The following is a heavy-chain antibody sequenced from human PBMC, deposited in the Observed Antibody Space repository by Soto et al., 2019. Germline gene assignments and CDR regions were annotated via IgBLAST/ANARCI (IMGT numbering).Heavy chain of an antibody. Sequence: QVQLVQSGAEVKKPGSSVKVSCEASGGTFSSYAISWVRQAPGQGLEWMGGIIPIFGTANYAQKFQGRVTNTTFKPASTVYMELSSLRSADTAVYYRASKPHHYDSSGFSYYHGLDVWGQGTTVTVSS. D-gene: IGHD3-22*01. CDR2: IIPIFGTA. J-gene: IGHJ6*02. CDR3: ASKPHHYDSSGFSYYHGLDV. CDR1: GGTFSSYA. V-gene: IGHV1-69*06.